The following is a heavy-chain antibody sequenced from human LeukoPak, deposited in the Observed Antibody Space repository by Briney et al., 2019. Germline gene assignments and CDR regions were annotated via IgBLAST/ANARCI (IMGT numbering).Heavy chain of an antibody. V-gene: IGHV3-23*01. CDR2: ISGRGASK. CDR1: GLTFNNYA. Sequence: GGSLRLSCAVSGLTFNNYAMSWVRLAPGKGLEWDSGISGRGASKYYADSVKGRFTISRDNSKNTLYLQMNSLRAEDTAVYYCAKGVVVAPDVTPFDYWGQGTLVTVSS. CDR3: AKGVVVAPDVTPFDY. J-gene: IGHJ4*02. D-gene: IGHD2-2*01.